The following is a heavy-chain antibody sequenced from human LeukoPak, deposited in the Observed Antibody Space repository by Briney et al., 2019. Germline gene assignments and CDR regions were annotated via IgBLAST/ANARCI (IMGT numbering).Heavy chain of an antibody. V-gene: IGHV3-7*01. CDR1: GFIFSSYW. J-gene: IGHJ4*02. Sequence: PGRSLRLSCAASGFIFSSYWMGWVRQAPGKGLEWVANMNHDGSETYYVDSVKGRFTVSRDNAKNSLYLQMNSLRADDTAVYYCASARLGYWGQGTLVTVSS. CDR3: ASARLGY. D-gene: IGHD3-22*01. CDR2: MNHDGSET.